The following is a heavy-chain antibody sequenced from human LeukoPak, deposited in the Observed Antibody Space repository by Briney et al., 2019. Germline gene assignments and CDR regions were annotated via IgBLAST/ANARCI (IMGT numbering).Heavy chain of an antibody. D-gene: IGHD4-17*01. CDR1: GYTFTSYD. CDR3: ARVSSTALDY. J-gene: IGHJ4*02. CDR2: ISAYHGTT. V-gene: IGHV1-18*01. Sequence: ASVRVSCKAFGYTFTSYDISWVRQAPGQGLEWMGWISAYHGTTKSTQNLQGRITMITDTSTSPAYMELRGLRSDDAAVYYCARVSSTALDYWGQGTLVTVSS.